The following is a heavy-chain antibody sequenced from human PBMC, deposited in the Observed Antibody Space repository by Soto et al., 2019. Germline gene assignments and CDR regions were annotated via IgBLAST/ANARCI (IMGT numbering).Heavy chain of an antibody. CDR3: AKGRPSFDY. J-gene: IGHJ4*02. V-gene: IGHV3-30*18. CDR1: GFTFSSYG. Sequence: PGGSLRLSCAASGFTFSSYGMHWVRQAPGKGLEWVAVISYDGSNKYYADSVKGRFTISRDNSKNTLYLQMNSLRAEDTAVYYCAKGRPSFDYWGQGTLVTVSS. CDR2: ISYDGSNK.